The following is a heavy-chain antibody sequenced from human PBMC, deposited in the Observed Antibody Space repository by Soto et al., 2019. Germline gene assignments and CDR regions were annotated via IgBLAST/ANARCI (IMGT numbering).Heavy chain of an antibody. CDR2: ISSSSSTI. J-gene: IGHJ6*02. CDR1: GFTFSSYS. D-gene: IGHD3-16*02. CDR3: ARVGTLTFGGVIVTYYYYGMDV. Sequence: VQLVESGGGLVQPGGSLRLSCAASGFTFSSYSMNWVRQAPGKGLEWVSYISSSSSTIYYADSVKGRFTISRDNAKNSLYLQMNSLRDEDTAVYYCARVGTLTFGGVIVTYYYYGMDVWGQGTTVTVSS. V-gene: IGHV3-48*02.